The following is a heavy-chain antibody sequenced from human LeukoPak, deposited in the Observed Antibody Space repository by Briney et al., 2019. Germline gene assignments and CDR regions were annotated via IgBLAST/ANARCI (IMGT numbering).Heavy chain of an antibody. CDR3: ARVSTMIVVVRRNAFDI. D-gene: IGHD3-22*01. CDR2: IYYSGST. J-gene: IGHJ3*02. CDR1: GGSVSSGSYY. V-gene: IGHV4-61*01. Sequence: PSETLSLTCTVSGGSVSSGSYYWSWIRQPPGKGLEWIGYIYYSGSTNYNPSLKSRVTISVDTSKNQFSLKLSSVTAADTAVYYCARVSTMIVVVRRNAFDIWGQGTMVTVSS.